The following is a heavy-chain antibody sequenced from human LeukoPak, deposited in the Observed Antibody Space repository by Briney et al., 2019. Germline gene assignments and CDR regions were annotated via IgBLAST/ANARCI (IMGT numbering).Heavy chain of an antibody. V-gene: IGHV1-8*01. D-gene: IGHD6-13*01. CDR1: GYTFTSYD. CDR3: ARGSAAAYYLFDY. J-gene: IGHJ4*02. CDR2: MNPNSGNT. Sequence: ASVKVSCKASGYTFTSYDINWVRQATGQGLEWMGWMNPNSGNTGYAQKFQGRVTMTMNTSISTAYMELSSLRSEDTAVYYCARGSAAAYYLFDYWGQGTLVTVSS.